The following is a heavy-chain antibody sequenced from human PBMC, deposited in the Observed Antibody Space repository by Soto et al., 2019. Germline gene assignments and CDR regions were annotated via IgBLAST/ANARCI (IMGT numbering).Heavy chain of an antibody. CDR2: FGGRDFNT. CDR3: AKGPDPGAFDI. Sequence: EVQLLESGGGLVQPGGSLRLSCAASGFTFRSYAMSWVRQAPGRGLEWVSTFGGRDFNTYYADSVKGRFTVSRDNDNNALFLQMNGLRAEDTAVYYCAKGPDPGAFDIWGQGTLVTVSS. J-gene: IGHJ3*02. CDR1: GFTFRSYA. V-gene: IGHV3-23*01. D-gene: IGHD3-10*01.